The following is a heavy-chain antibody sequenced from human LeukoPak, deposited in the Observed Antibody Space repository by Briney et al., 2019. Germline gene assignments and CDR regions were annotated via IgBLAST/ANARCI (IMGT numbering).Heavy chain of an antibody. CDR3: ARGESGYSFDY. V-gene: IGHV3-21*01. CDR1: GFTFSIYS. D-gene: IGHD3-3*01. J-gene: IGHJ4*02. Sequence: GGSLRLSCAASGFTFSIYSMNWVRQAPGKGLEWVSSISSSSIYIYYADSVKGRFTISRDNAKNSLYLQMNSLRAEDTAVYYCARGESGYSFDYWGQGTLVTVSS. CDR2: ISSSSIYI.